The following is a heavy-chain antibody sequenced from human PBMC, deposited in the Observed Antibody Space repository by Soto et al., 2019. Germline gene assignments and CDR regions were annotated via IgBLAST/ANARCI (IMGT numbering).Heavy chain of an antibody. J-gene: IGHJ3*01. Sequence: EMQLVESGGGLVQPGGSLRLSCVTSGFTLSSYAMFWVRQAPGRGLEYVSVISSKGDNTYYADSVKGRFTISRDISKNTLYLQMDRLRTVNMGVYSCARGFSGDYVFDGFDLWGQGTMVSVSS. CDR1: GFTLSSYA. V-gene: IGHV3-64*07. CDR3: ARGFSGDYVFDGFDL. CDR2: ISSKGDNT. D-gene: IGHD4-17*01.